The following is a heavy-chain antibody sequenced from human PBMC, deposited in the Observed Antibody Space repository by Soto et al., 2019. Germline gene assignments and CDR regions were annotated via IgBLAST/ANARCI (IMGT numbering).Heavy chain of an antibody. CDR2: IYPGDSDT. CDR1: GYSFTSYW. D-gene: IGHD3-9*01. CDR3: ARRGVGGVRYFDWSLDY. Sequence: GESLKISCKGSGYSFTSYWLGWVRQMPGKGLEWMGIIYPGDSDTKYRPSFQGQVTISADKSISTAYLQWSSLKASDTAMYYCARRGVGGVRYFDWSLDYWGQGTLVTVSS. J-gene: IGHJ4*02. V-gene: IGHV5-51*01.